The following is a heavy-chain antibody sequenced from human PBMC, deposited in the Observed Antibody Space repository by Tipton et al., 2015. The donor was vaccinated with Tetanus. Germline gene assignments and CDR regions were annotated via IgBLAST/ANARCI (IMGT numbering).Heavy chain of an antibody. CDR1: GFIFNNYW. CDR2: INRDGSDK. D-gene: IGHD3/OR15-3a*01. Sequence: SLRLSCSASGFIFNNYWMSWVRQAPGKGLEWVANINRDGSDKYYVDSVKGRFTISRDEAKNSLYLQMSSLRVGDTAVYYCARDRGEDWTNFYYMDVWDKGATVTVSS. J-gene: IGHJ6*03. CDR3: ARDRGEDWTNFYYMDV. V-gene: IGHV3-7*01.